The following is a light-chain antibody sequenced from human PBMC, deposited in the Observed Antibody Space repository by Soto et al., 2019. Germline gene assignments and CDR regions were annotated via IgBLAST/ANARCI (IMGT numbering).Light chain of an antibody. V-gene: IGKV1-5*01. CDR1: QTIGSW. Sequence: IHMTHSPSTLSASVEYRVTITVLASQTIGSWLAWYQQKPGTAPKLLIYDASTLESGVPSRFSGSGSGTEFTLTISSLQPDDFATYYCQQYDNYPLPFGGGTKVDIK. CDR3: QQYDNYPLP. CDR2: DAS. J-gene: IGKJ4*01.